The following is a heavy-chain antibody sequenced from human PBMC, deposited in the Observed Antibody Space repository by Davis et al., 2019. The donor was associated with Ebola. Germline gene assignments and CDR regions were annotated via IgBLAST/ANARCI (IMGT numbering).Heavy chain of an antibody. J-gene: IGHJ4*02. CDR1: GFTFSSYA. V-gene: IGHV3-30*04. CDR2: ISYDGSNK. Sequence: GESLKISCAASGFTFSSYAMSWVRQAPGKGLEWVAVISYDGSNKYYADSVKGRFTISRDNSKNTLYLQMNSLGAEDTAVYYCARATGADYWGQGTLVTVSS. CDR3: ARATGADY. D-gene: IGHD1-1*01.